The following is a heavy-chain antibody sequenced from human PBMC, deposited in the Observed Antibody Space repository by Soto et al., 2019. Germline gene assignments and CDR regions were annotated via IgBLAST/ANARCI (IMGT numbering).Heavy chain of an antibody. CDR3: ARAAMGGSSWPFDY. D-gene: IGHD6-13*01. CDR1: GGSISSSNW. Sequence: QVQLQESGPGLVKPSGTLSLTCAVSGGSISSSNWWSWVRQPPGKGLEWIGEIYHSGSTNYNPSLKSRVTISVDKSKNQFALRRSSVTAADTAVYYCARAAMGGSSWPFDYWGQGTLVTVSS. CDR2: IYHSGST. J-gene: IGHJ4*02. V-gene: IGHV4-4*02.